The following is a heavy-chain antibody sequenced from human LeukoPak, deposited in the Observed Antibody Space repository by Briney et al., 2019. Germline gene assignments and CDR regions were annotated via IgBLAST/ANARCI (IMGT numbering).Heavy chain of an antibody. CDR1: GFTFSSYG. J-gene: IGHJ4*02. CDR3: AKATWTLGN. Sequence: GGSLRLSCAASGFTFSSYGMSWVRQAPGKGLEWVSTISGSGGSTFYADSVKGRFTISRDNSKNTLYLQMNSLTAEDTAIYYCAKATWTLGNWGQGTLVTVSS. V-gene: IGHV3-23*01. CDR2: ISGSGGST. D-gene: IGHD1-26*01.